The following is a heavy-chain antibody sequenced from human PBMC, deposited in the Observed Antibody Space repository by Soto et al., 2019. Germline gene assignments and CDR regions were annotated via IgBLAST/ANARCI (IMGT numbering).Heavy chain of an antibody. CDR3: AGPPGPMVRLSGMDV. CDR2: ISGSGGST. V-gene: IGHV3-23*01. CDR1: GFTFSSYA. Sequence: GGSLRLSCAASGFTFSSYAMSWVRQAPGKGLEWVSAISGSGGSTYYADSVKGRFTISRDNSKNTLYLQMNSLRAEDTAVVYYAGPPGPMVRLSGMDVWGKGTTVTVSS. D-gene: IGHD3-10*01. J-gene: IGHJ6*04.